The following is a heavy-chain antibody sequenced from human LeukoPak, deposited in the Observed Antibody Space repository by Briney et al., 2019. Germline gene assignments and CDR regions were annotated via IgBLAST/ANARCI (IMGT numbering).Heavy chain of an antibody. D-gene: IGHD6-19*01. J-gene: IGHJ6*03. CDR1: GYTFSSYD. V-gene: IGHV1-8*01. CDR3: ARAELLVVGYYYYMDV. Sequence: ASVKVSCKASGYTFSSYDINWVRQATGQGLEWMGWIDPNSGDTSYAQKYQGRVTMTRNTSINTAYMALSSLTSDDTAVYYCARAELLVVGYYYYMDVWGKGTTVTVSS. CDR2: IDPNSGDT.